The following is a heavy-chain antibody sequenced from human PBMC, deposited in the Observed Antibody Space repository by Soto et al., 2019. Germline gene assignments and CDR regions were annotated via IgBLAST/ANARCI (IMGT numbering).Heavy chain of an antibody. D-gene: IGHD3-22*01. J-gene: IGHJ4*02. CDR3: AKVWYYHDISGHYYPSYYFDS. V-gene: IGHV3-23*01. CDR1: GFTFSSYA. Sequence: PGGSLRLSCAASGFTFSSYAMSWVHQAPGKGLEWVSTISGSGGSTYYADSVKGRFTISRDNSKNTLYLQMNSLRAEDTAVYYCAKVWYYHDISGHYYPSYYFDSWGQGPLVTVSS. CDR2: ISGSGGST.